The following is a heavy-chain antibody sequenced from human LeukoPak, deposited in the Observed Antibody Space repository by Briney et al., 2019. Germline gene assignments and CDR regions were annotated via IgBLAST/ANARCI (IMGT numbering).Heavy chain of an antibody. J-gene: IGHJ3*02. Sequence: SVKVSCKASGGTFSSYAISWVRQAPGQGLEWMGGIIPIFGTANYAQKFQGRVTITADESTSTAYMELSSLRSEDTAVYYCARETPVTYPGAFDIWGQGTMVTVSS. D-gene: IGHD4-17*01. CDR2: IIPIFGTA. V-gene: IGHV1-69*13. CDR3: ARETPVTYPGAFDI. CDR1: GGTFSSYA.